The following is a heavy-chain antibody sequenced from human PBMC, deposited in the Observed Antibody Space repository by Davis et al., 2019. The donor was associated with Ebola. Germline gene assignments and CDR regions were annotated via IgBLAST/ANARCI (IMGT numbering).Heavy chain of an antibody. D-gene: IGHD1-26*01. J-gene: IGHJ4*02. CDR3: WGELLRSDY. CDR1: GYTFTGYY. V-gene: IGHV1-2*02. Sequence: ASVKVSCKASGYTFTGYYMHWVRQAPGQGLEWMGWINPNSGGTNYAQKFQGRVTMTRDTSISTAYMELSSLKSDDTAVYYCWGELLRSDYWGQGTLVTVSS. CDR2: INPNSGGT.